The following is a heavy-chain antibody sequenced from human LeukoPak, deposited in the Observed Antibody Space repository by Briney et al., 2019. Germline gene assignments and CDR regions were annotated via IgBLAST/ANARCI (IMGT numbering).Heavy chain of an antibody. D-gene: IGHD6-13*01. J-gene: IGHJ4*02. CDR1: GFTFSSYA. V-gene: IGHV3-30*04. CDR3: ATPKTSSSWYAGGYYFDY. CDR2: ISYDGSNK. Sequence: PGRSLRLSCAASGFTFSSYAMHWVRQAPGKGLEWVAVISYDGSNKYYADSVKGRFTISRDNSKNTLYLQMNSLRAEDTAVYYCATPKTSSSWYAGGYYFDYWGQGTLVTVSS.